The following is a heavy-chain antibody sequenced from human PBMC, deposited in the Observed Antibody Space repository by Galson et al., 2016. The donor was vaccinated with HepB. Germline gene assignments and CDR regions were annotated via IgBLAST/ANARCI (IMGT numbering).Heavy chain of an antibody. CDR1: GGTFSSYA. CDR3: ARQKAVFALYYFDY. CDR2: IIPILGIA. V-gene: IGHV1-69*04. Sequence: SVKVSCKASGGTFSSYAINWVRQAPGQGLEWMGRIIPILGIANYAQKFQGRVTITADKSTSTAYMELSSLRSEDTAVYYCARQKAVFALYYFDYWGQGTLVTVSS. J-gene: IGHJ4*02.